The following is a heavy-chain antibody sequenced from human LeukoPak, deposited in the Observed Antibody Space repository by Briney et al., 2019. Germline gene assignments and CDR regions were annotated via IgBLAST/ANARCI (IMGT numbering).Heavy chain of an antibody. V-gene: IGHV3-48*01. J-gene: IGHJ5*02. Sequence: RAGGSLRLSCAASGFTFSSYNMNWVRQAPGKGLEWLSYISSSSSTIYYADSVKGRFTISRDNAKESLYLQMSSLRAEDTAVYYRARDTDTNWFNPWGQGTLVTVSS. D-gene: IGHD2-8*02. CDR1: GFTFSSYN. CDR2: ISSSSSTI. CDR3: ARDTDTNWFNP.